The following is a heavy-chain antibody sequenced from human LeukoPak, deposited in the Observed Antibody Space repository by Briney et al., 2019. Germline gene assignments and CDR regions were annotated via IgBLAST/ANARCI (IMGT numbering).Heavy chain of an antibody. CDR3: ASVPRGAYSAYENSFDI. CDR1: GGSISSSSYF. D-gene: IGHD5-12*01. Sequence: SETLSLTCTVSGGSISSSSYFWAWIRQPPGKGLEWIASVYYSGSTFYSPPLKSRVTMSTDSSKDQFSLTLTSVTAADTAVYFCASVPRGAYSAYENSFDIWGQGTMVTVSS. J-gene: IGHJ3*02. V-gene: IGHV4-39*07. CDR2: VYYSGST.